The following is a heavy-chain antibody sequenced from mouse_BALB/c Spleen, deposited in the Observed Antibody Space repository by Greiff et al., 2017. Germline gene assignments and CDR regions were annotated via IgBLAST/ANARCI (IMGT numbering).Heavy chain of an antibody. Sequence: EVKLMESGGGLVQPGGSLKLSCAASGFTFSSYGMSWVRQTPDKRLELVATINSNGGSTYYPASVKGRFTISRDNAKNTLYLQMSSLKSEDTAMYYCARDHGYYGYFDYWGQGTTLTVSS. CDR3: ARDHGYYGYFDY. CDR1: GFTFSSYG. D-gene: IGHD1-1*01. V-gene: IGHV5-6-3*01. J-gene: IGHJ2*01. CDR2: INSNGGST.